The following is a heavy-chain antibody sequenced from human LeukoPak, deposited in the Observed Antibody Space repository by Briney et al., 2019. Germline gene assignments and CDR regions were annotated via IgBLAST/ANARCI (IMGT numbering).Heavy chain of an antibody. CDR1: GFTFSSYS. CDR2: ISSSSSTI. D-gene: IGHD3-16*02. Sequence: GGSLRLSCAASGFTFSSYSMNWVRQAPGKGLEWVSYISSSSSTIYYADSVKGRFTIPRDNSKNTLYLQMNSLRAEDTALYYCAKDTTGYDYVWGSYRSTLWGQGTLVTVSS. CDR3: AKDTTGYDYVWGSYRSTL. J-gene: IGHJ4*02. V-gene: IGHV3-48*01.